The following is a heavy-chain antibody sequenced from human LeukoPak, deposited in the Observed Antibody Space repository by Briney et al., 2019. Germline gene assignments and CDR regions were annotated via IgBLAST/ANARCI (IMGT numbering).Heavy chain of an antibody. CDR1: GYTFTGYY. CDR3: ARYKGEGSSRDT. J-gene: IGHJ5*02. D-gene: IGHD6-13*01. Sequence: GASVKVSCKSSGYTFTGYYMHWVRQAPGQGLERMGWINPNSGGTNYAQKFQGRVTMTRDTSISTAYMELSRLRSDDTAVYYCARYKGEGSSRDTWGQGTLVTVSS. V-gene: IGHV1-2*02. CDR2: INPNSGGT.